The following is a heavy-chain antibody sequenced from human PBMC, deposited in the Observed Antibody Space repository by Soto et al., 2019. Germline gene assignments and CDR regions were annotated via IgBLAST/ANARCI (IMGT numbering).Heavy chain of an antibody. D-gene: IGHD3-16*01. CDR3: AGGERMASRE. Sequence: QLQLQESGPGLVKPSETLSLTCTVSGGSISSSSYSWGWIRQPPGKGLEWIGSIYYSGSTYYYPSLKSRVPISVDTSKNQFALKRSSVTAADTAVYSGAGGERMASREWGQGTLVTVCS. CDR1: GGSISSSSYS. CDR2: IYYSGST. V-gene: IGHV4-39*01. J-gene: IGHJ4*02.